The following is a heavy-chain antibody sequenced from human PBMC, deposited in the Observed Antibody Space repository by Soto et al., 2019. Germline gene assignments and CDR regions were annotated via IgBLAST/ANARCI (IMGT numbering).Heavy chain of an antibody. D-gene: IGHD1-26*01. CDR1: GASISSTSSGDW. J-gene: IGHJ4*02. CDR2: IHHSGNT. Sequence: QVQLQESGPGLVKPSGTLSLTCTVSGASISSTSSGDWWSWVRQPPGKGLEWIGEIHHSGNTNYTPSLKXGXTXSLXKSKNQFSLRLSSVTAAATAVYWCAKMLGATLVDYWGQGTLVTVSS. CDR3: AKMLGATLVDY. V-gene: IGHV4-4*01.